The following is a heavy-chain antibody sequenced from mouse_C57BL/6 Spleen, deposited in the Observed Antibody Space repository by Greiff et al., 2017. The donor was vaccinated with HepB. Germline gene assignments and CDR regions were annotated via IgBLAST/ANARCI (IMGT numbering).Heavy chain of an antibody. J-gene: IGHJ4*01. V-gene: IGHV1-53*01. CDR1: GYTFTSYW. CDR3: ARYIYGSSGAMDY. CDR2: INPSNGGT. Sequence: VQLQQSGTELVKPGASVKLSCKASGYTFTSYWMHWVKQRPGQGLEWIGNINPSNGGTNYNEKFKSKATLTVDNSSSTAYLQLSSLTSEDSAVYYCARYIYGSSGAMDYWGQGTSVTVSS. D-gene: IGHD1-1*01.